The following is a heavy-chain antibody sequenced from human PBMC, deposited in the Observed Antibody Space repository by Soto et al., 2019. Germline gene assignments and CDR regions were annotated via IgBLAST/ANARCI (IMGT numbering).Heavy chain of an antibody. V-gene: IGHV1-69*13. J-gene: IGHJ5*02. D-gene: IGHD5-12*01. CDR1: GGTFSSYA. CDR3: ARDGVATIAGYWFDP. Sequence: SVKVSCKASGGTFSSYAISWVRQAPGQGLEWMGGIIPIFGTANYAQKFQGRVTITADESTSTAYMELSSLRSEDTAVYYCARDGVATIAGYWFDPWGQGTLVTVSS. CDR2: IIPIFGTA.